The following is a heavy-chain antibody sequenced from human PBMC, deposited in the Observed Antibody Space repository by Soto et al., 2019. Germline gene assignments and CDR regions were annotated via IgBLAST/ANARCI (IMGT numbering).Heavy chain of an antibody. CDR2: ISWNSGSI. D-gene: IGHD6-13*01. CDR3: AKDSVDDSSRGANFDY. CDR1: GFTFDDYA. Sequence: GGSLRLSCAASGFTFDDYAMHWVRQAPGKGLEWVSGISWNSGSIGYADSVKGRFTISRDNAKNSLYLQMNSLRAEDTALYYCAKDSVDDSSRGANFDYWGQGTLVTVSS. V-gene: IGHV3-9*01. J-gene: IGHJ4*02.